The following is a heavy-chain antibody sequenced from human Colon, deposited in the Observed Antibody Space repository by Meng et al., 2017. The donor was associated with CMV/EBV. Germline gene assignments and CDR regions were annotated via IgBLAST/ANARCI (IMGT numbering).Heavy chain of an antibody. CDR1: GFTFSSYA. CDR2: ISSDSSRT. D-gene: IGHD2-2*02. Sequence: VRLLGAGGRLVQPGGSLRLSCAGSGFTFSSYAMSWVRQAPGKGLEWVSAISSDSSRTYYAESVKGRFTISRDNSMNTVFLEMNSLRAEDRALYYCAKESPYTSPREYYFDFWGQGTLVTVSS. J-gene: IGHJ4*01. CDR3: AKESPYTSPREYYFDF. V-gene: IGHV3-23*01.